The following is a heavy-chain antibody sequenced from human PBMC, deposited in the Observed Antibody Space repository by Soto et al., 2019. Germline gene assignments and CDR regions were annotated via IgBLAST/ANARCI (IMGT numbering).Heavy chain of an antibody. Sequence: PGGSLRLSCAASGFTVSSNYMSWVRQAPGKGLEWVSVIYSGGSTYYADSVKGRFTISRHNSKNTLYLQMNSLRAEDTAVYYCAVGWGFSSWYFPSFDYWGQGTLVTVSS. V-gene: IGHV3-53*04. CDR3: AVGWGFSSWYFPSFDY. J-gene: IGHJ4*02. D-gene: IGHD6-13*01. CDR1: GFTVSSNY. CDR2: IYSGGST.